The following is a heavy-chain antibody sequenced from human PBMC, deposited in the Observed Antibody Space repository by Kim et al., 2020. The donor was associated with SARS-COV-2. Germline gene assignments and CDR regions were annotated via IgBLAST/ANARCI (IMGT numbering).Heavy chain of an antibody. CDR3: AKDGGNGWYRLV. D-gene: IGHD6-19*01. CDR2: VNTYTGIP. CDR1: GYTFTNYA. V-gene: IGHV7-4-1*02. Sequence: ASVKVSCKASGYTFTNYAIHWLRQAPGQGLEWMGWVNTYTGIPTYAQGFTGRLVFYLDTSVYTAYVEISNLEVEDTAVYYCAKDGGNGWYRLVWGQGTTVTVSS. J-gene: IGHJ6*02.